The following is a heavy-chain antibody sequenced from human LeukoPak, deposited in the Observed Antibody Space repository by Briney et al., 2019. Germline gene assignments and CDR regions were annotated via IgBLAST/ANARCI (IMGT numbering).Heavy chain of an antibody. V-gene: IGHV3-7*01. Sequence: GGSLRLSCVASGFTLSSYWMSWVRQAPGKGLEWMANIEQDGSEKYYVDSVMGRFTISRDNAKNSLYLQMNSLRAEDTAVYYCARDKAHLAAAGFIDYWGQGTLVTVSS. CDR1: GFTLSSYW. D-gene: IGHD6-13*01. CDR3: ARDKAHLAAAGFIDY. CDR2: IEQDGSEK. J-gene: IGHJ4*02.